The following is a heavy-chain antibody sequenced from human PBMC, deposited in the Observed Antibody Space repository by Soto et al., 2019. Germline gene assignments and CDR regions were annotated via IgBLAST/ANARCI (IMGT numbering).Heavy chain of an antibody. V-gene: IGHV5-51*01. CDR3: VRYRSRDYYYGMDV. CDR2: IYPGDSDR. D-gene: IGHD1-26*01. Sequence: GESLKISCKGSGYTFDNYWIGWVRQMPGKGLEWMAIIYPGDSDRRYSPSFQGQVTISADQSISTAYLQWSSLKASDTANYYCVRYRSRDYYYGMDVWGQGTTVTISS. CDR1: GYTFDNYW. J-gene: IGHJ6*02.